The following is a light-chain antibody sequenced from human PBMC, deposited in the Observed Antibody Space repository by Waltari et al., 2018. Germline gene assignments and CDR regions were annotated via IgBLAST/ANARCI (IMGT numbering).Light chain of an antibody. CDR3: QQCYSPPYT. J-gene: IGKJ2*01. CDR1: RSVLSSSNNKNY. Sequence: DIVLTQSTDSLDVSRCVRGTIICTSSRSVLSSSNNKNYLGWYQQKPGQHPKLLITWESTRESGVPDRFSGSGSGTDFALTISSLQAEDVAVYYCQQCYSPPYTFGQGTKLEIK. V-gene: IGKV4-1*01. CDR2: WES.